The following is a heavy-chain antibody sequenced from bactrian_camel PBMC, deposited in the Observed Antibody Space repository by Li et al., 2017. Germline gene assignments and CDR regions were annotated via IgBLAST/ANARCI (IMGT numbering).Heavy chain of an antibody. CDR2: IYTANERT. CDR3: GANKGAPCVGGYWTSNGRVGY. J-gene: IGHJ4*01. D-gene: IGHD1*01. Sequence: HVQLVESGGGSVQAGGSLLLSCAASGNTYSTNCMGWFRQFPGKEREGVAAIYTANERTSYDNSVKGRFTISQDSAKNTIYLQMDNLKPEDSAMYYCGANKGAPCVGGYWTSNGRVGYWGRGTQVTVS. CDR1: GNTYSTNC. V-gene: IGHV3S54*01.